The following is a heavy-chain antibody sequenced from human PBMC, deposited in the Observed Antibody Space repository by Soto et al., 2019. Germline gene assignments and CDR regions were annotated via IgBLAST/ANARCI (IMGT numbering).Heavy chain of an antibody. V-gene: IGHV4-39*01. Sequence: SETLSLTCTVSRGSISSGTNYWAWIRQPPGKGLEWIANIYYSGSTFYNPSLKSRVTISLDTSKNQFSLKLRSVTAADTAVYFCARRKERSGPYYLDLWGQGTQVTVSS. CDR3: ARRKERSGPYYLDL. D-gene: IGHD6-25*01. CDR1: RGSISSGTNY. CDR2: IYYSGST. J-gene: IGHJ4*02.